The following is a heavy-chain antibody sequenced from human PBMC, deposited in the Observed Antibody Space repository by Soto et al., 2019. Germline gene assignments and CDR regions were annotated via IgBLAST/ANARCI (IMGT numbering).Heavy chain of an antibody. CDR1: GGSFNNDY. D-gene: IGHD3-22*01. V-gene: IGHV4-59*01. Sequence: QVHLQESGPGLVKPSETLSLSCTISGGSFNNDYWTWIRQSPGKGLEWIGYIFHSGITDYNPSVKSRVTISIDKSKNLFSLKLTSVTAADTAVYYCARDRYFYDSAGYYRTLDSWGQGSLVTFSS. CDR3: ARDRYFYDSAGYYRTLDS. CDR2: IFHSGIT. J-gene: IGHJ5*01.